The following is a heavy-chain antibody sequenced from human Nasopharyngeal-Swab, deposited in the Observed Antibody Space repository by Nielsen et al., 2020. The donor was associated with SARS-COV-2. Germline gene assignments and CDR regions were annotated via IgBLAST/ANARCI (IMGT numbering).Heavy chain of an antibody. CDR2: IYSGGSST. V-gene: IGHV3-23*03. Sequence: VRQAPGKGLEWVSVIYSGGSSTYYADSVKGRFTISRDNSKNTLYLQMNSLRAEDTAVYYCAKDGEDEERRGDGMDVWGQGTTGTVSS. D-gene: IGHD3-10*01. J-gene: IGHJ6*02. CDR3: AKDGEDEERRGDGMDV.